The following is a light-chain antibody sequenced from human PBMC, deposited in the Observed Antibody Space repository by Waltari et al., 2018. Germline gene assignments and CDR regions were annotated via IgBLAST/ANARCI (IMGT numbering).Light chain of an antibody. CDR3: CSYAGSYTYWV. J-gene: IGLJ3*02. V-gene: IGLV2-11*01. CDR1: STDVGGYNS. CDR2: DVS. Sequence: QSALTQPPSVSGSPGQSVTISCTGTSTDVGGYNSFSWYLHHPGKAPKLIIYDVSERPSGVPDRFSGSKSGNTASLTISGLQADDEADYFCCSYAGSYTYWVFGGGTTLTVL.